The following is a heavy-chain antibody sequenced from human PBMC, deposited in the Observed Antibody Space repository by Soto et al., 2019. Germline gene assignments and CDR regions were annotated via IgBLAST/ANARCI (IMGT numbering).Heavy chain of an antibody. V-gene: IGHV4-4*07. D-gene: IGHD1-26*01. CDR1: GGSMSSYY. J-gene: IGHJ3*02. CDR3: ARGSGTYGFDI. Sequence: QVQLQESGPGLVKLSETLSLTCTVSGGSMSSYYWSWIRQPAGNKLEWIGRIYTSGSTNYNPSLKSRVTMSVDTSKTQFSLKLNSVTAADTAVYYCARGSGTYGFDIWGQGTLVTVSS. CDR2: IYTSGST.